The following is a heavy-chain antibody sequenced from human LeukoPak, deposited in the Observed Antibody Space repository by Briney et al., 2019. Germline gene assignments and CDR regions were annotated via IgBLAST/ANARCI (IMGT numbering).Heavy chain of an antibody. CDR2: IYHSGST. CDR1: GGSISSYY. V-gene: IGHV4-38-2*02. D-gene: IGHD3-22*01. J-gene: IGHJ4*02. Sequence: SETLSLTCTVSGGSISSYYWSWIRQPPGKGLEWIGSIYHSGSTYYNPPLKSRVTISVDTSKNQFSLKLSSVTAADTAVYYCARVWYDSSGYYPYYFDYWGQGTLVTVSS. CDR3: ARVWYDSSGYYPYYFDY.